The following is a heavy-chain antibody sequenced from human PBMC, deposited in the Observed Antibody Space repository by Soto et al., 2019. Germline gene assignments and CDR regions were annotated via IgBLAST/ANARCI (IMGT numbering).Heavy chain of an antibody. D-gene: IGHD3-10*01. V-gene: IGHV4-34*01. CDR1: GGSFSGYY. CDR2: INHSGST. J-gene: IGHJ4*02. CDR3: ASGVLWFGELLYAFDY. Sequence: PSETLSLTCAVYGGSFSGYYWSWIRQPPGKGLEWIGEINHSGSTNYNPSLKSRVTISVDTSKNQFSLKLSSVTAADTAVYYCASGVLWFGELLYAFDYWGQGTLVTVSS.